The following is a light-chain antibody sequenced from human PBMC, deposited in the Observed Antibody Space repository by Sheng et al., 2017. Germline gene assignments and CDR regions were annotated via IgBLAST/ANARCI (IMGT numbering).Light chain of an antibody. V-gene: IGKV1-5*03. CDR2: KAS. J-gene: IGKJ1*01. Sequence: DIQMTQSPSTLSASVGDRITITCRASQSISSWLAWYQQIPGKAPKLLIYKASRLEGGVPSRFSGSGSGAEFTLTISSLQPDDFTTYYCQQANSFPRTFGQGTKVEIK. CDR1: QSISSW. CDR3: QQANSFPRT.